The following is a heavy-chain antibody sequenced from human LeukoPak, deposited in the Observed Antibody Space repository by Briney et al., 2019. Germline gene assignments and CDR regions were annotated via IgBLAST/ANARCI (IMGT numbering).Heavy chain of an antibody. D-gene: IGHD1-14*01. CDR3: AAETIGRHYDY. J-gene: IGHJ4*02. CDR1: GFTFTSYT. Sequence: GGSLRLSCAASGFTFTSYTMNWVRQAPGKGLAWVSSIGPTGTDRYYADSVRGRFTISRDNAKNSMYLQMDSLRDEGTAVYYCAAETIGRHYDYWGQGTLLTVSS. CDR2: IGPTGTDR. V-gene: IGHV3-21*01.